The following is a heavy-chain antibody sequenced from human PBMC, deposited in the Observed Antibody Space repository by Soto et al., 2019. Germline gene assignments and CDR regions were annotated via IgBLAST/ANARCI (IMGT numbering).Heavy chain of an antibody. V-gene: IGHV3-15*07. CDR1: GFAFSNAW. D-gene: IGHD3-10*01. CDR2: IKSKADDESA. CDR3: TPRITVFSVANY. J-gene: IGHJ4*02. Sequence: EVQLVQSGGGLVEPGGSLRLSCAASGFAFSNAWMNWVRQRPGKGLEWVGRIKSKADDESADYSAPVKGRFTISRDDSRNTLYLQMNSLKTEDTGVYYCTPRITVFSVANYWGQGTLVTVSS.